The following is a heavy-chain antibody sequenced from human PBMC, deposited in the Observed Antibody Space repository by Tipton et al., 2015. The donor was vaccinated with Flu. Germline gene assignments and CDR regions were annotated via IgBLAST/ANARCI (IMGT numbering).Heavy chain of an antibody. CDR3: ARSTNYYDSIDKYYFDY. Sequence: SLRLSCAASGFTVSSNYMSWVRQAPGKGLEWVSVIYSGVSTYYADSVKGRFTISRDNSKNTLYLQMNSLRAEDAAVYYCARSTNYYDSIDKYYFDYWGQGTLVTVSS. J-gene: IGHJ4*02. CDR1: GFTVSSNY. CDR2: IYSGVST. V-gene: IGHV3-53*01. D-gene: IGHD3-22*01.